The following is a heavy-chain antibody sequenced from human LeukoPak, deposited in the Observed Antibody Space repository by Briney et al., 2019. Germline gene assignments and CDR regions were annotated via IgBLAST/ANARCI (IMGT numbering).Heavy chain of an antibody. CDR1: GFTFNIYA. J-gene: IGHJ4*02. CDR3: AKTVGYCTNGVCYNFDY. Sequence: GGSLRLSCAASGFTFNIYAMNWVRQAPGEGLEWVSAISGSGVSTRDADSVKGRFTISRDNSKNTLYLQMNSLRAEDTAVYYCAKTVGYCTNGVCYNFDYWGQGTLVTVSS. V-gene: IGHV3-23*01. D-gene: IGHD2-8*01. CDR2: ISGSGVST.